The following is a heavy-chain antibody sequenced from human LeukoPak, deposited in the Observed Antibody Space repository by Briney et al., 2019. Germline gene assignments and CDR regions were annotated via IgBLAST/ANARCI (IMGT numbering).Heavy chain of an antibody. Sequence: PGTSLRLSCEASGFIFNHYALRWVRQAPHKGLEWVAVIWSDGTNRYYADSVKGRFSIFRDDSQKRVFLQMNSLRAEDTAVYYCVRDAQRGFDYSNSLQYWGQGALVTVSS. D-gene: IGHD4-11*01. CDR3: VRDAQRGFDYSNSLQY. CDR2: IWSDGTNR. CDR1: GFIFNHYA. V-gene: IGHV3-33*01. J-gene: IGHJ4*02.